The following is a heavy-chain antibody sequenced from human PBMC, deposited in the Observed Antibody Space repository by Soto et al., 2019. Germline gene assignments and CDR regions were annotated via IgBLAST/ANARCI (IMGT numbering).Heavy chain of an antibody. V-gene: IGHV1-2*02. Sequence: QVQLLQSGAEAKKPGASVKVSCKASGYTFTGYFMHWVRQAPGQGLEWMGWINPYSGGADYAQSFQGRVTMTRDTSISTVYMELSRLRFDDTAVYYCARVIRGAYYNSPLDTWGQGTVVTVSS. D-gene: IGHD3-10*01. CDR2: INPYSGGA. J-gene: IGHJ5*02. CDR1: GYTFTGYF. CDR3: ARVIRGAYYNSPLDT.